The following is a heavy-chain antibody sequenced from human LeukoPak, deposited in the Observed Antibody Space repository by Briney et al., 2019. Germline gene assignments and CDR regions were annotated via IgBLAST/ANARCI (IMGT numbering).Heavy chain of an antibody. J-gene: IGHJ6*03. V-gene: IGHV4-34*01. Sequence: SETLSLTCAVYGGSFSGYYWSWIRQPPGKGLEWSGEINHSGSTNYNPSLKSRVTISVDTSKNQFSLKLSSVTAADTAVYYCARGIGYYQNYYYYYYMDVWGKGTTVTVSS. CDR3: ARGIGYYQNYYYYYYMDV. D-gene: IGHD3-22*01. CDR2: INHSGST. CDR1: GGSFSGYY.